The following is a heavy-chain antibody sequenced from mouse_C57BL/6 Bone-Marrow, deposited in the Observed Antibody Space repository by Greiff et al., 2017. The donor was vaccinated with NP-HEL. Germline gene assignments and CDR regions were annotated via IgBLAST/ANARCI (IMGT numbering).Heavy chain of an antibody. D-gene: IGHD2-5*01. J-gene: IGHJ3*01. V-gene: IGHV1-80*01. Sequence: VQLQQSGAELVKPGASVKISCKASGYAFSSYWMNWVKQRPGKGLEWIGQIYPGDGDTNYNGKFKGKATLTADKSSSTAYMQLSSLTSEDSAVYFCARDLHYSNYDAYWGQGTLVTVSA. CDR3: ARDLHYSNYDAY. CDR2: IYPGDGDT. CDR1: GYAFSSYW.